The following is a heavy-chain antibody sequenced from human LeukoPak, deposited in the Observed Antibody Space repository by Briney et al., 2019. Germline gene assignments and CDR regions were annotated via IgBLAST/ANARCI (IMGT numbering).Heavy chain of an antibody. J-gene: IGHJ6*02. CDR3: ARDANYDILTGYSLGGYYYGMDV. CDR2: ISSSSSYI. Sequence: GGSLRLSCAASGFTFSSYSMNWVRQAPGKGLEWVSSISSSSSYIYYADSVKGRFTISRDNAKNSLYLQMNSLRAEDTAVYYCARDANYDILTGYSLGGYYYGMDVWGQGTTVTVSS. V-gene: IGHV3-21*01. D-gene: IGHD3-9*01. CDR1: GFTFSSYS.